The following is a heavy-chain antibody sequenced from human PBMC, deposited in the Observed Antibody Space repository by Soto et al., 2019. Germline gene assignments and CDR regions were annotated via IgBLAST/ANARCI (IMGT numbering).Heavy chain of an antibody. D-gene: IGHD3-22*01. Sequence: GGSLRLSCAASGFTFSSYAMSWVRQAPGKGLEWGSAISGSGGSTYYADSVKGRFTISRDNSKNTLYLQMNSLRAEDTAVYYCASYYDSSGFYYYGMDVWGQGTTVTVSS. CDR3: ASYYDSSGFYYYGMDV. CDR1: GFTFSSYA. V-gene: IGHV3-23*01. CDR2: ISGSGGST. J-gene: IGHJ6*02.